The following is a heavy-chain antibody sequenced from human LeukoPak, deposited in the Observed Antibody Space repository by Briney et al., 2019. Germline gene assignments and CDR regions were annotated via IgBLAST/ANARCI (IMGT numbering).Heavy chain of an antibody. V-gene: IGHV1-24*01. CDR3: ATVLYGSGSYYFDY. CDR2: FDPEDGET. Sequence: ASVKVPCKVSGYTLTELSMHWVRQAPGKGLEWMGGFDPEDGETIYAQKFQGRVTMTEDTSTDTAYMELSSLRSEDTAVYYCATVLYGSGSYYFDYWGQGTLVTVSS. J-gene: IGHJ4*02. D-gene: IGHD3-10*01. CDR1: GYTLTELS.